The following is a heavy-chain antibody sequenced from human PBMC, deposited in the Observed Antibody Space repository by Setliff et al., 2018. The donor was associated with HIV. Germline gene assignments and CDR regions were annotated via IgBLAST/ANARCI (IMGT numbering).Heavy chain of an antibody. V-gene: IGHV1-3*03. J-gene: IGHJ5*02. Sequence: GASVKVSCKASGYSFSDYYIHWVRQAPGQGLEWMGWINTGNGNTKYSQEFQGRVTITADESTSTAYMELSSLGSEDTAVYYCAGGLVSQKVPFDPWGQGTLVTVSS. CDR1: GYSFSDYY. CDR3: AGGLVSQKVPFDP. D-gene: IGHD1-1*01. CDR2: INTGNGNT.